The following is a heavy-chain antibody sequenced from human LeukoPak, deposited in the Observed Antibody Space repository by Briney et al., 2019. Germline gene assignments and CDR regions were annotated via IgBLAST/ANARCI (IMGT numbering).Heavy chain of an antibody. J-gene: IGHJ4*02. CDR3: ARIRQLTRLFDY. Sequence: ASVKVSCKTSGYTFTSYGISWVRQAPGQGLEWMGWISAYNGNTNYAQKLQGRVTMTTDTSTSTAYMELRSLRSDDTAVYYCARIRQLTRLFDYWGQGTLVTVSS. V-gene: IGHV1-18*01. CDR2: ISAYNGNT. CDR1: GYTFTSYG. D-gene: IGHD6-13*01.